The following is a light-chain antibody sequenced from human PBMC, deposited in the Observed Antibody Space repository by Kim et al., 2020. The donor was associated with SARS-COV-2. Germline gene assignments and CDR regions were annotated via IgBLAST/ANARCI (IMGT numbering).Light chain of an antibody. V-gene: IGLV10-54*04. CDR3: SAWDSSLSVWV. J-gene: IGLJ3*02. Sequence: QAGLTQPPSVSKGLRQTATLTCTGNSNNVGDQGAACLQQHQGHPPKLLSYRDNNRPSGISERFSAFRSGNTASLTISGLQPVDEADYYCSAWDSSLSVWVFGGGTQLTVL. CDR2: RDN. CDR1: SNNVGDQG.